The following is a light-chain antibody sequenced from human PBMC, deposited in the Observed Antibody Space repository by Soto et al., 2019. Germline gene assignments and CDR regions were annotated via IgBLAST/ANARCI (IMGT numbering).Light chain of an antibody. V-gene: IGLV2-14*01. CDR3: SSYTSASTPFV. CDR1: GSDVGGYNY. CDR2: DVS. J-gene: IGLJ2*01. Sequence: QSALTQPASVSGSPGQSITISCTGTGSDVGGYNYVSWYQQHPGKAPKVMIYDVSNRPSGVSNRFSGSKSGNTASLTISGLQAEDEAEYYCSSYTSASTPFVFGGGTKLTVL.